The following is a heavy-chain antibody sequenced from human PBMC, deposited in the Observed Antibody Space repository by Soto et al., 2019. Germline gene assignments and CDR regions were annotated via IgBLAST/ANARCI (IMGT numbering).Heavy chain of an antibody. V-gene: IGHV4-61*01. CDR2: GSYSGTT. Sequence: SETLSLTCTVSGVSVSSGSFYWAWIRQPPGKGLGWIGFGSYSGTTNYKPSLKSRVTTSVDTSRSQISLKVSSLTAADTAVYYCARGAKVTQYDYWGQGTLLTVSS. J-gene: IGHJ4*02. CDR1: GVSVSSGSFY. CDR3: ARGAKVTQYDY. D-gene: IGHD2-21*02.